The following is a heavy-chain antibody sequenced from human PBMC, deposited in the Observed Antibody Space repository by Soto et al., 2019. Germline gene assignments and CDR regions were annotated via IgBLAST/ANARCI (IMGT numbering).Heavy chain of an antibody. D-gene: IGHD4-17*01. V-gene: IGHV4-34*01. CDR1: GGSFSGYY. Sequence: SLTCAVYGGSFSGYYWSWIRQPPGEGLEWIGEINHSGSTNYNPSLKSRVTISVDTSKNQFSLKLSSVTAADTAVYYCARGVALRWSKKKPFDYWGQGALVTVSS. CDR3: ARGVALRWSKKKPFDY. J-gene: IGHJ4*02. CDR2: INHSGST.